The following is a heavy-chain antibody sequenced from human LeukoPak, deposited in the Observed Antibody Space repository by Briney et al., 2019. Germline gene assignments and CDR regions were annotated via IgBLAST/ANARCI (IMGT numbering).Heavy chain of an antibody. Sequence: GGSLRLSCAASGFSFATYAMSWVRQAPGKGLEWVSVISGSGGKTYFADSVKGRFTISRDNSKNTLYLQMSSLRAEDTAVYYCAKHYYGDYVEFYYNYYGMDVWGQGTTVTVSS. CDR2: ISGSGGKT. D-gene: IGHD4-17*01. J-gene: IGHJ6*02. CDR1: GFSFATYA. CDR3: AKHYYGDYVEFYYNYYGMDV. V-gene: IGHV3-23*01.